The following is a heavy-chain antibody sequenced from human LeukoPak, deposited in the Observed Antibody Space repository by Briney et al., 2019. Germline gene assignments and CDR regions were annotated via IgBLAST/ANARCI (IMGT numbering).Heavy chain of an antibody. J-gene: IGHJ6*02. CDR3: ARASADYYYDSSGYPLYYYYYGMDV. V-gene: IGHV1-2*02. CDR1: GYTFTGYY. D-gene: IGHD3-22*01. CDR2: INPNSGGT. Sequence: ASVKVSCKASGYTFTGYYMHWARQAPGQGLEWMGWINPNSGGTNYAQKFQGRVTMTRDTSISTAYMELSRLRSDDTAVYYCARASADYYYDSSGYPLYYYYYGMDVWGQGTTVTVSS.